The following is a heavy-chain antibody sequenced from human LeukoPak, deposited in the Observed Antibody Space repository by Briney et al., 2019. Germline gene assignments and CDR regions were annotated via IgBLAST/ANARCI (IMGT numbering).Heavy chain of an antibody. CDR2: MNPNSGST. D-gene: IGHD6-19*01. CDR1: GYTFTSYD. CDR3: ARGGSTSGWFGPDY. V-gene: IGHV1-8*01. J-gene: IGHJ4*02. Sequence: ASVKVSCKASGYTFTSYDIYWVRQATGQGLEWMGWMNPNSGSTGYSRKFQGRVIVTRNTSISTAYMELSSLKSEDTAVYYCARGGSTSGWFGPDYWGQGALVTVSS.